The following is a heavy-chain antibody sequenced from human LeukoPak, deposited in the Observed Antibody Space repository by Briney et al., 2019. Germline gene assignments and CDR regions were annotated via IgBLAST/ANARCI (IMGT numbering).Heavy chain of an antibody. CDR1: GFTFSNYG. Sequence: WGSLRLSCAASGFTFSNYGLSWVRQAPGQGLEWVSVITGSGGSTYYADSVKGRFTISTDNSKNTLYLQMKSLGAEDTAIYYCARDERLLSFLKWGQGTLVTVSP. CDR3: ARDERLLSFLK. J-gene: IGHJ4*02. D-gene: IGHD3-3*01. CDR2: ITGSGGST. V-gene: IGHV3-23*01.